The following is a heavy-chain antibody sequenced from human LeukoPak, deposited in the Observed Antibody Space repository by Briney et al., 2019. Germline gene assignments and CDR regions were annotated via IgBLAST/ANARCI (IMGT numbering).Heavy chain of an antibody. V-gene: IGHV4-59*11. CDR2: IYYSGST. CDR1: GGSISSHY. J-gene: IGHJ4*02. D-gene: IGHD5-24*01. CDR3: ARDRRVEMATINYFDY. Sequence: SETLSLTCTVSGGSISSHYWSWIRQPPGKGLEWIGYIYYSGSTNYNPSLKSRVTISVDTSKNQFSLKLSSVTAADTAVYYCARDRRVEMATINYFDYRGQGTLVTVSS.